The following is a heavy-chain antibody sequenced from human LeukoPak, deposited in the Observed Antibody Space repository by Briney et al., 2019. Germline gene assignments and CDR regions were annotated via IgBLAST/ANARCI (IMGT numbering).Heavy chain of an antibody. CDR2: ISDGGGRT. D-gene: IGHD6-13*01. CDR1: GFTFRTYA. J-gene: IGHJ4*02. V-gene: IGHV3-23*01. CDR3: TKNQILDDTGSWYTY. Sequence: GSLRLSCGASGFTFRTYAVSWVRQAPGKGLEWVSGISDGGGRTFYAESVKGRFTVSRDNSRNTLYLRMNSLRAEDTAIYYCTKNQILDDTGSWYTYWGQGTLVTVSS.